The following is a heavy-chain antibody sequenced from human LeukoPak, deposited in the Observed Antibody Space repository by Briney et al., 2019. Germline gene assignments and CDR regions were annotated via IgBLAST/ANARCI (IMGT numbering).Heavy chain of an antibody. CDR1: GFTFSSYS. V-gene: IGHV3-30*04. Sequence: GGSLRLSCAVSGFTFSSYSMHWVRQAPGKGLEWVAVISYDGNNKYYADSVKGRFTISRDNSKNTVHLQMNSLRAEDTAVYYCARDVSIPSYFDYWGQGTLVTVSS. J-gene: IGHJ4*02. CDR3: ARDVSIPSYFDY. D-gene: IGHD4-11*01. CDR2: ISYDGNNK.